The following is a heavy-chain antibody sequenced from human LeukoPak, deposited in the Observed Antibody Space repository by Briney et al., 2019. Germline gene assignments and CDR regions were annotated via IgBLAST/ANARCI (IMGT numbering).Heavy chain of an antibody. CDR2: ISAYNGNT. J-gene: IGHJ4*02. Sequence: ASVKVSCKASGYTFTSYGISWVRQAPGQGLEWMGWISAYNGNTNYAQKLQGRVTMTTDTSTSTAYMELRSLRSDDTAVYYCARDESYYYGSGSYYSFDYWGQGTPVTVSS. CDR1: GYTFTSYG. CDR3: ARDESYYYGSGSYYSFDY. D-gene: IGHD3-10*01. V-gene: IGHV1-18*04.